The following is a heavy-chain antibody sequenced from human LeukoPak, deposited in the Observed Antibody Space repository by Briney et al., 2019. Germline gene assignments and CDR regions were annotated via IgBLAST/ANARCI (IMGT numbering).Heavy chain of an antibody. D-gene: IGHD1-26*01. CDR1: GFTFSSNW. J-gene: IGHJ3*01. V-gene: IGHV3-74*01. CDR3: ARAGEGLLAYSFDL. Sequence: GGSLRLSCVASGFTFSSNWVHWVRQGPGKGLVWVSRIYRDGSVTRHADSVKGRFTISRDNAKDKLYLQMNSLRAEDTAVYYCARAGEGLLAYSFDLWGQGTMVTVSS. CDR2: IYRDGSVT.